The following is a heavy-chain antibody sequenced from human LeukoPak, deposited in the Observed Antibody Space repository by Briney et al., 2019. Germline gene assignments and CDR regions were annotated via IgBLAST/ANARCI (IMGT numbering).Heavy chain of an antibody. CDR1: GFTFSSYA. J-gene: IGHJ1*01. CDR3: AKDGRYRSGGSYYYAEYFQH. Sequence: GGSLRLSCAASGFTFSSYAMSWVRQAPGKGLEWVSAISGSGGSTYYADSVKGRFTISRDNSKNTLYLQMNSLRAEDTAVYYCAKDGRYRSGGSYYYAEYFQHWGQGTLVTVSS. D-gene: IGHD2-15*01. V-gene: IGHV3-23*01. CDR2: ISGSGGST.